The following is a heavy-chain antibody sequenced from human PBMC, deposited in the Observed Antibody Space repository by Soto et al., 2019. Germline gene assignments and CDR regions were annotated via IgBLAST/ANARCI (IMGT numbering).Heavy chain of an antibody. CDR3: ARVSDILTGHNWFDP. V-gene: IGHV1-18*04. D-gene: IGHD3-9*01. Sequence: ASVKVSCKASGYTFTSYGISWVRQAPGQGLEWMGWISAYNGNTNYAQKLQGRVTMTTDTSTSTAYMELRSLRSDDTAVYYCARVSDILTGHNWFDPWGQGTLVTVSS. CDR1: GYTFTSYG. J-gene: IGHJ5*02. CDR2: ISAYNGNT.